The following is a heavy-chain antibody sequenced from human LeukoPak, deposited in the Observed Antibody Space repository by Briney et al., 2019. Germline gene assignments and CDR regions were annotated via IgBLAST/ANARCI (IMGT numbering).Heavy chain of an antibody. J-gene: IGHJ3*02. CDR3: ARDITAAGAAFDAFDI. D-gene: IGHD6-13*01. Sequence: GASVKVSCKASGYTFTSYGISWVRQAPGQGLEWMGWISAYNGNTNYAQKLQGRVTMTTDTSTSTAYMELRSLRSDDTAVYYCARDITAAGAAFDAFDIWGQGTMVTVSS. CDR2: ISAYNGNT. V-gene: IGHV1-18*01. CDR1: GYTFTSYG.